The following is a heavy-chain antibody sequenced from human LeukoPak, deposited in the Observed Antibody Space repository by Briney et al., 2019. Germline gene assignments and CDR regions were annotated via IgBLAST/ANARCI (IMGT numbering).Heavy chain of an antibody. Sequence: GGSLRLSCAASGFTFGDYDINWVRQAPGKGLEWVSGISWNGGSICYADSVKGRFTISRDNAKNSLYLQMNSLRAEDTAVYYCAKDIHSRAGWFDPWGQVTLVTVSS. J-gene: IGHJ5*02. V-gene: IGHV3-9*01. CDR3: AKDIHSRAGWFDP. CDR1: GFTFGDYD. D-gene: IGHD6-13*01. CDR2: ISWNGGSI.